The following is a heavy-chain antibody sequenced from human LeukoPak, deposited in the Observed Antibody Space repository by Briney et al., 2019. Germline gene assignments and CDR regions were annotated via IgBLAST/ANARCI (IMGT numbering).Heavy chain of an antibody. Sequence: GGSLRLSCAASGFTFSSYWMHWVRHAPGKGLVWVSRINSDGSSTSYADSVKGRFTISRDNAKNTLYLQMNSLRAEDTAVYYCARPLGSGSPGYYGMDVWGQGTTVTVSS. CDR3: ARPLGSGSPGYYGMDV. J-gene: IGHJ6*02. CDR2: INSDGSST. CDR1: GFTFSSYW. V-gene: IGHV3-74*01. D-gene: IGHD3-10*01.